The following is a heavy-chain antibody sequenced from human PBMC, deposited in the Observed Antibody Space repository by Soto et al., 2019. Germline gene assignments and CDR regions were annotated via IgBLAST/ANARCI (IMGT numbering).Heavy chain of an antibody. CDR2: INYSGST. D-gene: IGHD3-22*01. CDR1: GGSISSSSYY. J-gene: IGHJ4*02. CDR3: PYYYDSSGYPGVEY. Sequence: SETLSLTCTVSGGSISSSSYYWGRVRQPPGQGLEWIGSINYSGSTYYNPSLKSRVTISVDTSKNQFSLKLSSVTAADTAVYYCPYYYDSSGYPGVEYWGPGTLVTVSS. V-gene: IGHV4-39*01.